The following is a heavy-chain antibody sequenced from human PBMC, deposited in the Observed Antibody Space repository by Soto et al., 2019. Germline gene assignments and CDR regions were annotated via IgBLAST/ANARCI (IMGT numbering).Heavy chain of an antibody. CDR1: GGSISSYS. V-gene: IGHV4-59*08. J-gene: IGHJ4*02. D-gene: IGHD4-17*01. CDR3: ARPHDYGDYGGLDY. Sequence: QVQLQESGPGLVKPSETLSLTCTVSGGSISSYSWSWIRQPPGKGLEWIGYIYYSGSTNYNPSLNSRVTITVDTSKNQFSLKRSSVTAADTAVYYCARPHDYGDYGGLDYWGQGTLVTVSS. CDR2: IYYSGST.